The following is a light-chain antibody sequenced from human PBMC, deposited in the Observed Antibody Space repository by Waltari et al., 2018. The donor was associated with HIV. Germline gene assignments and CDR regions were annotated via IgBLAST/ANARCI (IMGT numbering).Light chain of an antibody. CDR2: AAS. CDR3: QQFSSSSYT. CDR1: QSLSSSY. Sequence: IVLTQSPDTLSLSPGERATISCRASQSLSSSYLAWYQQKPGQAPRLLIYAASNRATGIPDRFSGSGSGTDFTLTISRLEPQDFAVYYCQQFSSSSYTFGQGTKLEIK. V-gene: IGKV3-20*01. J-gene: IGKJ2*01.